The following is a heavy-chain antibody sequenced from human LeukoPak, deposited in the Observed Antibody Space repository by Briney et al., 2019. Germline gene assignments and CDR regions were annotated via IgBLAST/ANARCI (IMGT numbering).Heavy chain of an antibody. Sequence: AGGSLRLSCAASGFTFSGYGMSWVRQAPGKGLEYVSAISSNGGSTYYANSVKGRFTISRDNSKNTLYLQMGSLRAEDMAVYYCAREARNSGSYHYWGQGTLVTVSS. CDR2: ISSNGGST. CDR1: GFTFSGYG. D-gene: IGHD1-26*01. CDR3: AREARNSGSYHY. J-gene: IGHJ4*02. V-gene: IGHV3-64*01.